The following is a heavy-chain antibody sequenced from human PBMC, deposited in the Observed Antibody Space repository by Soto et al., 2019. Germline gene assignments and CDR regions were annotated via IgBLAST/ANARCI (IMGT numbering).Heavy chain of an antibody. CDR2: ISRSSTNI. CDR3: ARDLKVDASKSYFYYGMDV. CDR1: GFTFSNYT. J-gene: IGHJ6*02. D-gene: IGHD2-8*01. V-gene: IGHV3-21*01. Sequence: EVQLVESGGGLVKPGGSLRLSSAASGFTFSNYTREWVRQAPGKGLDWLSSISRSSTNIFYADSVKGRFTVSRDNANNVLYLQINSLSAEDTAIYYCARDLKVDASKSYFYYGMDVWGQGTTVTVSS.